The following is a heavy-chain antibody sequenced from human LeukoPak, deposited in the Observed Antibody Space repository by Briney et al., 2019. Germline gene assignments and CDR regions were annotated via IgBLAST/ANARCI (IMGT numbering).Heavy chain of an antibody. V-gene: IGHV4-31*03. CDR2: ISHIGTT. D-gene: IGHD3-10*01. J-gene: IGHJ5*02. CDR1: GDSIDSGGYY. Sequence: PSQTLSLTCTVSGDSIDSGGYYWSWIRQHPGDGLEWIGYISHIGTTYNNPSLKSRVSISVDTSRNQLSLRLTSVTAADTAVYYCARGVQGWFAPWGQGTLVTVSS. CDR3: ARGVQGWFAP.